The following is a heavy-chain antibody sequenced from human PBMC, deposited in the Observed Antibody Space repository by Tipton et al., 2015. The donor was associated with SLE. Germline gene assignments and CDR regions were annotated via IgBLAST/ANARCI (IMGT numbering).Heavy chain of an antibody. CDR3: ARGRTSIL. CDR2: IYHSGTT. CDR1: GFSISSYY. J-gene: IGHJ4*02. D-gene: IGHD3-9*01. V-gene: IGHV4-38-2*02. Sequence: TLSLTCTVSGFSISSYYWGWIRQPPGKGLEWLGTIYHSGTTYYNPSLKSRLTLSIDTSKNQFSLELSSVTAADTAVYYCARGRTSILWGQGTLVTVSS.